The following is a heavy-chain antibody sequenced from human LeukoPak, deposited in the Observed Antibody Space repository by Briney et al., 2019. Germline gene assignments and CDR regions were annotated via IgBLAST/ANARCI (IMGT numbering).Heavy chain of an antibody. CDR2: IYYSGST. CDR1: GGSVSSGSYY. Sequence: SETLSLTCTVSGGSVSSGSYYWSWIRQPPGKGLEWIGYIYYSGSTNYNPSLKSRVTISVDTSKNQFSLKLSSVTAADTAVYYCARGSPPRGGIAAAGPTIGFDYWGQGTLVTVSS. J-gene: IGHJ4*02. D-gene: IGHD6-13*01. CDR3: ARGSPPRGGIAAAGPTIGFDY. V-gene: IGHV4-61*01.